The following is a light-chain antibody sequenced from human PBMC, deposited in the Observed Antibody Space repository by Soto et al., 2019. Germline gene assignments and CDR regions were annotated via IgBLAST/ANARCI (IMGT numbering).Light chain of an antibody. CDR3: QSYVSSLTNAV. J-gene: IGLJ2*01. Sequence: QSVLTQPPSVSGAPGQTITISCTGSSSNIGAGYDVHWYQQLPVRAPKLLIYGNNNRPSGVPDRFSGSKSGTSVSLAITGLRGEDEADYHCQSYVSSLTNAVFGGGTKLTVL. V-gene: IGLV1-40*01. CDR2: GNN. CDR1: SSNIGAGYD.